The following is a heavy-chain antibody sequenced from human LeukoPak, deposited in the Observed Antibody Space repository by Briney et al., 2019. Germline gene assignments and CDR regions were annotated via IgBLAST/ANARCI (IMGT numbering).Heavy chain of an antibody. V-gene: IGHV4-38-2*01. Sequence: SETLSLTCAVSGYSISSGYYWGWIRQPPGKGLEWIGSIYHSGSTYYNPSLKSRVTISVATSKNQFSLKLSSVTAADTAVHYCARQRGSYSIVIDYWGQGTLVTVSP. CDR3: ARQRGSYSIVIDY. D-gene: IGHD1-26*01. CDR2: IYHSGST. CDR1: GYSISSGYY. J-gene: IGHJ4*02.